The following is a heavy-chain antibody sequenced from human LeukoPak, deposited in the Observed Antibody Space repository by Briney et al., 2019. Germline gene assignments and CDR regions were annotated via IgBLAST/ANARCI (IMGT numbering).Heavy chain of an antibody. J-gene: IGHJ6*03. CDR1: GGTFRTYS. V-gene: IGHV1-69*05. CDR3: ARVDRYHFYLDV. CDR2: IIPIFGTP. Sequence: LRASVKVSCKASGGTFRTYSVTWVRQAPGQGLEWMGGIIPIFGTPNYAQKFQGRVKVTTDGATGTAYMELSSLMSEDTAIYYCARVDRYHFYLDVWGKGTPVTVSS.